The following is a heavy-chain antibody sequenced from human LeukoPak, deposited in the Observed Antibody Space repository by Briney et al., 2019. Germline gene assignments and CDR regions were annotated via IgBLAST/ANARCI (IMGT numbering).Heavy chain of an antibody. CDR2: IYTSGST. Sequence: SETLSLTCTVSGGSISSYYWSWIRQPPGKGLEWIGYIYTSGSTNYNPSLKSRVTISVDTSKNQFSLKLSSVTAADTAVYYCARDRAGSHLDYWGQGTLVTVSS. CDR3: ARDRAGSHLDY. J-gene: IGHJ4*02. CDR1: GGSISSYY. D-gene: IGHD2-15*01. V-gene: IGHV4-4*08.